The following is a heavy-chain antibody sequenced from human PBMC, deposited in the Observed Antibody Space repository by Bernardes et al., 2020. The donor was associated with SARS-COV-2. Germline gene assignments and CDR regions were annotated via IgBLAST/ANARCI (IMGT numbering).Heavy chain of an antibody. CDR1: GFTFGLSP. CDR3: ARDKGPLDYNYPPHNWFDS. V-gene: IGHV3-48*02. D-gene: IGHD1-1*01. Sequence: GGSLRLSCAASGFTFGLSPMSWIRQAPGKGLEWISLINNKGPTYYAESVKGRFTISRDNAKKSLYLQMSSLRDEDTGVYYCARDKGPLDYNYPPHNWFDSWGQGTLVTVSS. CDR2: INNKGPT. J-gene: IGHJ5*01.